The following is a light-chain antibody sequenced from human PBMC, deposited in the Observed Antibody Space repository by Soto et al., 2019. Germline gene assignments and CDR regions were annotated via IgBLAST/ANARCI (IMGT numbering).Light chain of an antibody. CDR1: QTVTNK. Sequence: EIVMTQFPGTLSVSPGERATLSCRASQTVTNKLAWYQQKPGQAPRLLIYDSFTRATGIPARFSGSGSGTEFTLTISSLQSEDFAVYYCQQYKLWPITFGQGTRLEVK. J-gene: IGKJ5*01. V-gene: IGKV3-15*01. CDR2: DSF. CDR3: QQYKLWPIT.